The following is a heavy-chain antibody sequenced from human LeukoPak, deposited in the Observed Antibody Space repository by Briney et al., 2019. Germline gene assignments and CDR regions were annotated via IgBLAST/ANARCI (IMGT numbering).Heavy chain of an antibody. J-gene: IGHJ4*02. D-gene: IGHD4-17*01. Sequence: RTSETLSLTCAADGVSFSGYYWSWIRQPPGQGLEWMGEINHSGSTNYNPSLRSRVTITVDTSKNQFSLKLSSVTAADTAVYYCARGIAVTRRFDYWGKGTLVTVSS. CDR2: INHSGST. CDR3: ARGIAVTRRFDY. V-gene: IGHV4-34*01. CDR1: GVSFSGYY.